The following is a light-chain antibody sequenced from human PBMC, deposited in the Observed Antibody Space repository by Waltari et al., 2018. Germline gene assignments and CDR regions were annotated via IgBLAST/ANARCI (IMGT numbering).Light chain of an antibody. CDR3: QQRANLLT. V-gene: IGKV3-11*01. Sequence: DIVLTQSPATLSLSPVDRATLSCRASQSVSTYLAWYQHKSGQAPRLLIYDASSRATGIPARFSGSGSGTDFTLTISTLEPEDFAVYYCQQRANLLTFGGGTKVELK. J-gene: IGKJ4*01. CDR2: DAS. CDR1: QSVSTY.